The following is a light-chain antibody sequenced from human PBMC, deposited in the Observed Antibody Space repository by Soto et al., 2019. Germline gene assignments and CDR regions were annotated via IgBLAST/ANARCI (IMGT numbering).Light chain of an antibody. Sequence: QSALTQPPSASGTPGQRVTISCSGSSSNIGSNTVNWYQHLPGTAPQLLIYSNNQRPSGVPDRFSGSKSGTSASLAISGLQSEDEADYYCAAWDDSLNGVVFGGGTKLTVL. CDR1: SSNIGSNT. CDR3: AAWDDSLNGVV. V-gene: IGLV1-44*01. CDR2: SNN. J-gene: IGLJ2*01.